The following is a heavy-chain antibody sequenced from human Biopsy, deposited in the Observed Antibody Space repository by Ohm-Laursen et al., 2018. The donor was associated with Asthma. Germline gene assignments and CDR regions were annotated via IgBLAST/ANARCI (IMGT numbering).Heavy chain of an antibody. CDR3: ARGIARETGLFDHFDY. J-gene: IGHJ4*02. Sequence: SDTLSLTCSLSSGSGGYMRSGNYYWGWIRQPPGKGLEWIGHIYYSGTTKYHPSLKSRVTISVDTSKNQFSLKLRSVTAADAAVYYCARGIARETGLFDHFDYWGQGTLVTVSS. CDR1: SGSGGYMRSGNYY. CDR2: IYYSGTT. D-gene: IGHD2-21*01. V-gene: IGHV4-61*01.